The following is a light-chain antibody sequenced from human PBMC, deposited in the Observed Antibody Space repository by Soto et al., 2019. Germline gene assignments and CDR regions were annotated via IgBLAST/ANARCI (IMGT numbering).Light chain of an antibody. Sequence: EIMLTQSPGTLSLSPGERATLSCRASQSVSSSYLAWYQQKPGQAPRLLIYGASSRATGIPDRFSGSGSGTEFTLTISRLEPEDFAVYYCQQYGSSPGLFTFGPGTKVDIK. CDR2: GAS. CDR1: QSVSSSY. CDR3: QQYGSSPGLFT. J-gene: IGKJ3*01. V-gene: IGKV3-20*01.